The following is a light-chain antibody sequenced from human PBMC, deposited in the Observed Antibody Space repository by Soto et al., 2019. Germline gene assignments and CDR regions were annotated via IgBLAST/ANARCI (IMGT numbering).Light chain of an antibody. CDR3: QQHSSCPPWT. Sequence: EIVLTQSPATLSLSPGERATLSCRASQSVSSYLAWYHQKHGQAPRLLIYDASTSAAAIPARFIGSGAWTEFSIIISSLEDEDYLANYCQQHSSCPPWTFGQGTKVEIK. V-gene: IGKV3-11*01. CDR2: DAS. J-gene: IGKJ1*01. CDR1: QSVSSY.